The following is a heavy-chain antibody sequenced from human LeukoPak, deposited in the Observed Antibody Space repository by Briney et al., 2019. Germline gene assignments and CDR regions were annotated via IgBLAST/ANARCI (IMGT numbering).Heavy chain of an antibody. Sequence: TLSLTCAVYGGSFSGYYWSWIRQPPGKALEWLARIDWDDDKYYSTSLKTRLTISKDTSKNQVVLTMTNMDPVDTATYYCARGPYYYDSSGSSDAFDIWGQGTMVTVSS. CDR2: IDWDDDK. V-gene: IGHV2-70*11. CDR3: ARGPYYYDSSGSSDAFDI. J-gene: IGHJ3*02. D-gene: IGHD3-22*01. CDR1: GGSFSGYY.